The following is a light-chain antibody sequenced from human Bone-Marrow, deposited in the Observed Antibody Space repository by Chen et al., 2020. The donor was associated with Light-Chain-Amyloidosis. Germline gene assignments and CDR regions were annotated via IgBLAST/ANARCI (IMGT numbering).Light chain of an antibody. CDR3: QQYGSSFT. V-gene: IGKV3-20*01. Sequence: EIVLMQSPGTLSLSPGERATLSCRASQGVANNFVAWYQQKPGQAPRLLIYGASSRATGSPERLSGSGSGTDCSLTSTRLEPEDFAGYHCQQYGSSFTFGGGTKVEIK. J-gene: IGKJ4*01. CDR2: GAS. CDR1: QGVANNF.